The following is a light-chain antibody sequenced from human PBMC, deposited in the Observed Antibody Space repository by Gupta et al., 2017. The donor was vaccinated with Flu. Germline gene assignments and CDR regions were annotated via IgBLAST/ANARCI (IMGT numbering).Light chain of an antibody. Sequence: DIQMTQPPSSLSASVVDRVTITFQASQDLSNYLHWYQQKPGKAPKLLIYDASKWETGVPSRSSGRGIGIDFTFTISSRHPEDIAAYYCQQDEKLLSLTFGGGTKVEIK. J-gene: IGKJ4*01. CDR2: DAS. V-gene: IGKV1-33*01. CDR1: QDLSNY. CDR3: QQDEKLLSLT.